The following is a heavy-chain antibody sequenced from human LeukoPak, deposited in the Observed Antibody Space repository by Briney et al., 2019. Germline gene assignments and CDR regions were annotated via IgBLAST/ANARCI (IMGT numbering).Heavy chain of an antibody. J-gene: IGHJ4*02. CDR2: INPNSGGT. D-gene: IGHD2-15*01. V-gene: IGHV1-2*02. CDR3: ARDRYCSGGSCYSVDYWDY. Sequence: GASVKVSCKASGYTFTGYYMHWVRQAPGQGLEWMGWINPNSGGTNYAQKFQGRVTMTTDTSTSTAYMELRSLRSDDTAVYYCARDRYCSGGSCYSVDYWDYWGQGTLVTVSS. CDR1: GYTFTGYY.